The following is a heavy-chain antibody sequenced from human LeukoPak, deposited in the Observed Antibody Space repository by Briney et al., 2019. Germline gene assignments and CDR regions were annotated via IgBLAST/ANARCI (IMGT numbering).Heavy chain of an antibody. V-gene: IGHV3-53*04. CDR3: ARGMTNPFDY. CDR1: GFTVSTNY. D-gene: IGHD4-11*01. CDR2: IYSGGST. Sequence: GGSLRLSCAASGFTVSTNYMSWVRQAQGKGLEWVSVIYSGGSTYYADSVKGRSTISRHNSENTLYLQMNSLRAEDTAVYYCARGMTNPFDYWGQGTLVTVSS. J-gene: IGHJ4*02.